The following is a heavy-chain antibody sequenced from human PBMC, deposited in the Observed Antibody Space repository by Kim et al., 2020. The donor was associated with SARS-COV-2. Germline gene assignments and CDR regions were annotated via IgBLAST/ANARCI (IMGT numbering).Heavy chain of an antibody. CDR3: ARTPGSGLVYYYYGMDV. Sequence: ASVKVSCKASGYTFTSYYMHWVRQAPGQGLEWMGIINPSGGSTSYAQKFQGRVTMTRDTSTSTVYMELSSLRSEDTAVYYCARTPGSGLVYYYYGMDVWGQGTTVTVSS. J-gene: IGHJ6*02. CDR1: GYTFTSYY. CDR2: INPSGGST. D-gene: IGHD3-10*01. V-gene: IGHV1-46*01.